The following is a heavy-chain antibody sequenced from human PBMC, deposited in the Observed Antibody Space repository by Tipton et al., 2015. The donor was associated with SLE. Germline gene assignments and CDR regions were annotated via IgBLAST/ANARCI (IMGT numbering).Heavy chain of an antibody. D-gene: IGHD3/OR15-3a*01. CDR3: ARHQPLRGGSYAFWSGLLLFDY. J-gene: IGHJ4*02. Sequence: TLSLTCTVSGASISSGTYFWSWIRQSAGKGLQWIGRIYTSGSTKDNPSLTSRVTLPLETSKNQFSLNRNSVTAADTAVYYCARHQPLRGGSYAFWSGLLLFDYWGQGALVTVSS. CDR1: GASISSGTYF. CDR2: IYTSGST. V-gene: IGHV4-61*02.